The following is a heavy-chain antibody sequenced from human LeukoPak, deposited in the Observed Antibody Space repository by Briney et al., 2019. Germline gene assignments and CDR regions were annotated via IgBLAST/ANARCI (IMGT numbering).Heavy chain of an antibody. CDR2: ISSSSSTI. CDR1: GFTFSSYS. Sequence: PGGSLRLSCAASGFTFSSYSMNWVRQAPGKGLEWVSYISSSSSTIYYADSVKGRFTISRDNAKNSLYLQMNSLRAEDTTVYYCARDSGYDSDGYSMDVWGQGTTVTVSS. V-gene: IGHV3-48*04. J-gene: IGHJ6*02. D-gene: IGHD5-12*01. CDR3: ARDSGYDSDGYSMDV.